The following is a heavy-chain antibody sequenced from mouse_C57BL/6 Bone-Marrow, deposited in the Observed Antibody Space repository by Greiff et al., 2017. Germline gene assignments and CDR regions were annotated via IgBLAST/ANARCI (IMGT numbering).Heavy chain of an antibody. V-gene: IGHV14-4*01. J-gene: IGHJ4*01. CDR2: IDPENGDT. CDR1: GFNIQDDY. Sequence: EVQLQQSGAKLVRPGASVKLSCTASGFNIQDDYMHWVKQRPEQGLEWIGWIDPENGDTAYASKFQGKATITVDTSSNTADLQLSSLTSEDTAVYYCTTWGYYAMDYWGQGTSGTVSS. CDR3: TTWGYYAMDY.